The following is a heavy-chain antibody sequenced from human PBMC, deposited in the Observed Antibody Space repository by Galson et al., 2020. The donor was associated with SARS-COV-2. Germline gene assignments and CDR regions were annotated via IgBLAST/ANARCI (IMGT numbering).Heavy chain of an antibody. CDR1: GDSISSGGYY. J-gene: IGHJ4*02. CDR3: VRDRSGYGDFDY. Sequence: SNTLSLTCTVSGDSISSGGYYWSWIRQHPGKGLEWIGYIYYSGSTYYNPSLKSRVTISVDTPKNQFSLKLNSVTAADTAVYYCVRDRSGYGDFDYWGQGTLVTVSS. V-gene: IGHV4-31*03. CDR2: IYYSGST. D-gene: IGHD5-12*01.